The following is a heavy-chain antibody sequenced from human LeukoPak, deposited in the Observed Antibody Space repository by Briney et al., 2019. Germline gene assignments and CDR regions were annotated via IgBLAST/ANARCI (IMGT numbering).Heavy chain of an antibody. Sequence: GGSLRLSCAASGFTFSSFALSWVRQAPGKGLEWVPAISGSGDNTFYADSVRGRFTISRDNSKNILYLQMNSLKAEDTGVYYCTRVTLDMTGMVVIITLDYWGQGTLVTVSS. D-gene: IGHD2-21*01. CDR3: TRVTLDMTGMVVIITLDY. CDR1: GFTFSSFA. CDR2: ISGSGDNT. V-gene: IGHV3-23*01. J-gene: IGHJ4*02.